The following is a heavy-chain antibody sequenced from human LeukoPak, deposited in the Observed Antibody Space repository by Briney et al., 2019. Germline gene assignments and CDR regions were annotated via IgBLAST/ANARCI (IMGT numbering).Heavy chain of an antibody. V-gene: IGHV4-59*01. D-gene: IGHD3-3*01. J-gene: IGHJ6*03. CDR2: IYYSGST. CDR1: GGSFSGYY. Sequence: SETLSLTCAVYGGSFSGYYWSWIRQPPGKGLEWIGYIYYSGSTNYNPSLKSRVTISVDTSKNQFSLKLSSVTAADTAVYYCAREGGYDFWSGYYTKNYYYYYMDVWRKGTTVTVSS. CDR3: AREGGYDFWSGYYTKNYYYYYMDV.